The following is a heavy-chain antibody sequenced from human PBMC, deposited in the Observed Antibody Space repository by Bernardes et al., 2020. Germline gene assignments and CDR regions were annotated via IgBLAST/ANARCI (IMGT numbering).Heavy chain of an antibody. CDR3: AITYDFWSGSLDY. V-gene: IGHV3-74*01. Sequence: GGSLRLSCAASGFTFSSYWMNWVRQAPGKGLVWVSRINSDGSSTSYADSVQGRFTISRDNARNTLYLQMNSLRAEDTAVYYCAITYDFWSGSLDYWGQGTLVTVSS. CDR1: GFTFSSYW. CDR2: INSDGSST. D-gene: IGHD3-3*01. J-gene: IGHJ4*02.